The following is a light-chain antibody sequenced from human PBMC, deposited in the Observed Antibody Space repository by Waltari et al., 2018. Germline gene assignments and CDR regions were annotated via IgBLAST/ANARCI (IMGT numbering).Light chain of an antibody. CDR3: DSYTSTSSLPYV. V-gene: IGLV2-14*01. J-gene: IGLJ1*01. CDR1: SSDVGGYKY. CDR2: EVT. Sequence: QSALTQPASVSGSPGQSITISCIGTSSDVGGYKYVSWYQQYPGKAPKLLILEVTNRPSGVSNRCSASKLGNTASLTISGLQPEDAAAYFCDSYTSTSSLPYVFGTGTKVTVL.